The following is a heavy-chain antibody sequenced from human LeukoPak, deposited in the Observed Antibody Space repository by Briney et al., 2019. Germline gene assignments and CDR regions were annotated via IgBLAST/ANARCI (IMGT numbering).Heavy chain of an antibody. V-gene: IGHV3-48*01. CDR3: ANTVTDYYYYYMDV. CDR2: ISSHSTTI. CDR1: GLTLSDYS. Sequence: PGGSLRLSCAASGLTLSDYSMTWVRQAPGKGLEWVSYISSHSTTIYYADSVKGRFTISRDNSKNTLYLQMNSLRAEDTAVYYCANTVTDYYYYYMDVWGKGTTVTVSS. D-gene: IGHD4-11*01. J-gene: IGHJ6*03.